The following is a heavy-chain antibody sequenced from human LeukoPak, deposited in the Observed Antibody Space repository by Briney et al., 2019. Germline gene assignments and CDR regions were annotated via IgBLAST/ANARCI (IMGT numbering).Heavy chain of an antibody. Sequence: SETLSLTCTVSGGSISSGSYYWSCIRQPAGKGLEWIGRIYTSGSTNYNPSLKSRVTISVDTSKNQFSLKLSSVTAADTAVYYCARCIVGATNWFDPWGQGTLVTVSS. CDR1: GGSISSGSYY. D-gene: IGHD1-26*01. CDR3: ARCIVGATNWFDP. J-gene: IGHJ5*02. V-gene: IGHV4-61*02. CDR2: IYTSGST.